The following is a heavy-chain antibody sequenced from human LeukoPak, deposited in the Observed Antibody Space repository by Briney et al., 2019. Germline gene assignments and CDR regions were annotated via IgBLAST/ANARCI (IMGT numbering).Heavy chain of an antibody. D-gene: IGHD1-1*01. J-gene: IGHJ3*02. CDR2: ISISSRYI. CDR3: SRDINCRSGAFDI. V-gene: IGHV3-21*01. Sequence: GGALRLSCAASGWTFSSYSMIWVRQAPGKGLEWVASISISSRYIFYADSVRGGITISRDNDKNSLYLQMNSRRAEETGGYYCSRDINCRSGAFDIWGQGTMVPVS. CDR1: GWTFSSYS.